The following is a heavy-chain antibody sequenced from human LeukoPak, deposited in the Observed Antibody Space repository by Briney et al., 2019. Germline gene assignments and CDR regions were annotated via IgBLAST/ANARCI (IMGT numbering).Heavy chain of an antibody. CDR3: ARRGSHYYDSSGSNWFDP. CDR1: GYTFTRYY. J-gene: IGHJ5*02. Sequence: ASVKVSCKASGYTFTRYYMHWVRQAPGQGLEWMGIINPSGGSTSYAQKFQGRVTMTRDTSTSTVYMELSSLRSEDTAVYYCARRGSHYYDSSGSNWFDPWGQGTLVTVSS. D-gene: IGHD3-22*01. CDR2: INPSGGST. V-gene: IGHV1-46*01.